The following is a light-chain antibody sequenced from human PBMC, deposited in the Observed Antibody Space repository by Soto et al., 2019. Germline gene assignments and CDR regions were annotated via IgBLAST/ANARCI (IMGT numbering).Light chain of an antibody. CDR1: HSISNY. CDR3: QQGHSTPWT. Sequence: DIQMTQSPSSLSASVGDSVTISCRAGHSISNYLNWYKQRPGSAPELLIYAASSLQSGVPSRFSGSGSGTDFSLTISSLEAEDFATYYCQQGHSTPWTFGQGTRVEI. CDR2: AAS. V-gene: IGKV1-39*01. J-gene: IGKJ1*01.